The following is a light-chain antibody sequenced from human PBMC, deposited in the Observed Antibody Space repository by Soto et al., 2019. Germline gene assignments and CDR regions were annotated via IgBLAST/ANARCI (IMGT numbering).Light chain of an antibody. CDR3: NSYTSSSQV. J-gene: IGLJ2*01. Sequence: QSALTQPASVSRSPGQSITISCTGTSSDVGNYNRVSWYQQHPGKAPKLMIYEVTNRPSGVSNRFSGSKSGNTASLTISGLQAEDEADYYCNSYTSSSQVFGGGTKLTVL. V-gene: IGLV2-14*03. CDR1: SSDVGNYNR. CDR2: EVT.